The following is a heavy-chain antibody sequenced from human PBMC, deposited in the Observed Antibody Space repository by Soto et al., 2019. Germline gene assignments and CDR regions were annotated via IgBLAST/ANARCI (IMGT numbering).Heavy chain of an antibody. Sequence: VASVKVSCKASGYTFTSYGISWVRQAPGQGLEWMGWISAYNGNTNYAQKLQGRVTMTTDTSTSTAYMELRSLRSDDTAVYYCARVSAWFYGSGSFHLAYWGQGTLVTVSS. CDR1: GYTFTSYG. CDR2: ISAYNGNT. J-gene: IGHJ4*02. D-gene: IGHD3-10*01. V-gene: IGHV1-18*01. CDR3: ARVSAWFYGSGSFHLAY.